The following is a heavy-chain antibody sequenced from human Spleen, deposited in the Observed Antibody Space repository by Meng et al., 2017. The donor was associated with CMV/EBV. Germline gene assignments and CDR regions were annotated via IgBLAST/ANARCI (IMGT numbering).Heavy chain of an antibody. D-gene: IGHD2-2*01. Sequence: LRLSCSVSGGSINSGGFYWSWIRQHPGKGLEWIGYIYFNGDTDYNSSLKSRVSISIDTSKNRFSLKLTSMTAADTAVYFCAREAEEIVLVPGVVEHLQNPLTERGDAFDIWGQGEMVTVSS. J-gene: IGHJ3*02. CDR3: AREAEEIVLVPGVVEHLQNPLTERGDAFDI. V-gene: IGHV4-31*02. CDR1: GGSINSGGFY. CDR2: IYFNGDT.